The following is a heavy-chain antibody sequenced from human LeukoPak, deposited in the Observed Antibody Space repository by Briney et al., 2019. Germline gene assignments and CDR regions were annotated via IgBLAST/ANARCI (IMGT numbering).Heavy chain of an antibody. V-gene: IGHV4-59*12. Sequence: SETLSLTCTVSGGSINNYFWSWIRQPPGKGLECIAYIYYSDSTNYNPSLKSRVTVSVDTSKNQFSLKLSSVTAADTAVYYCARDPSDIVVVVAATDWGQGTLVTVSS. J-gene: IGHJ4*02. CDR3: ARDPSDIVVVVAATD. D-gene: IGHD2-15*01. CDR1: GGSINNYF. CDR2: IYYSDST.